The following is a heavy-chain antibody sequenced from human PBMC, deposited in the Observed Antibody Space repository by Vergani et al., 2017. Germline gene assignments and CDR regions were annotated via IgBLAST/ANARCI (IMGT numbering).Heavy chain of an antibody. V-gene: IGHV1-46*01. CDR3: ARVSPGDNSGWEPFDY. Sequence: QVQLVQSGAEVKKPGASVKVSCKASGYTFTSYYMHWVRQAPGQGLEWMGRIIPIIRLATSAQKFQDRVKITGDTSTNTVYMEMNNLRSEDTAVYYCARVSPGDNSGWEPFDYWGQGTLDTVSS. CDR2: IIPIIRLA. J-gene: IGHJ4*02. CDR1: GYTFTSYY. D-gene: IGHD6-19*01.